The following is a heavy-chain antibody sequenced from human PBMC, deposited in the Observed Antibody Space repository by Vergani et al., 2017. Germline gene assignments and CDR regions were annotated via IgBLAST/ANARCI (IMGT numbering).Heavy chain of an antibody. CDR2: ISYDGSNK. V-gene: IGHV3-30*18. CDR1: GFTFSSYR. Sequence: QVQLVESGGGVVQPGRSLRLSCAASGFTFSSYRMHWVRQAPGKGLEWVAVISYDGSNKYYADSVKGRFTISRDNSKNTLYLQMNSLRAEDTAVYYCAKDRDYDFWSGYYPDAFDIWGQGTMVTVSS. D-gene: IGHD3-3*01. CDR3: AKDRDYDFWSGYYPDAFDI. J-gene: IGHJ3*02.